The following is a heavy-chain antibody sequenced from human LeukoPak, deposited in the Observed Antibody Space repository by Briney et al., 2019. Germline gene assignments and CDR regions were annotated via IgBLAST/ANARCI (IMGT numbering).Heavy chain of an antibody. CDR1: GGSIGTYY. J-gene: IGHJ3*02. D-gene: IGHD3-22*01. V-gene: IGHV4-4*09. Sequence: SETLSLTCTVSGGSIGTYYWSWIRQSPGKGLEWIGYIYVTGSTRYNPYLQSRVTISVDTSRNQFFLKMSSVTAADTAVYYCARLPGYYDSSGYYDDAFDIWGQGTMVTVSS. CDR2: IYVTGST. CDR3: ARLPGYYDSSGYYDDAFDI.